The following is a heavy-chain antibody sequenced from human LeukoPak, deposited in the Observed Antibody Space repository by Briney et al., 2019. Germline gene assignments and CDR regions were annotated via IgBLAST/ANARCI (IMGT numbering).Heavy chain of an antibody. CDR2: ISYDGSNR. CDR1: GFTFSSYV. Sequence: GGSLRLSCAASGFTFSSYVMHWVRQAPGKGREWVAVISYDGSNRYYADSVKGRFTISRDNSKNTLNLEMNSLRAEDTAVHYCARGGDWNDIYVAFDIWGQGTKVIVFS. CDR3: ARGGDWNDIYVAFDI. V-gene: IGHV3-30*04. J-gene: IGHJ3*02. D-gene: IGHD1-1*01.